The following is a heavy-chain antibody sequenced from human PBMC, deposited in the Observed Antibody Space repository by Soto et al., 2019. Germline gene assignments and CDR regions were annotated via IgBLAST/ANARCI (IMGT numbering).Heavy chain of an antibody. CDR1: GFTFSSYA. CDR2: ISYDGSNT. CDR3: LRDFRLVTATINY. J-gene: IGHJ4*02. V-gene: IGHV3-30-3*01. D-gene: IGHD5-12*01. Sequence: GGSVRLSCAASGFTFSSYAMHWVRQAPGKGLEWVAVISYDGSNTYYADSVKGRFTISRDNSQNTLYLQMNSLRSEDTAVYYCLRDFRLVTATINYWGPAPLLTLS.